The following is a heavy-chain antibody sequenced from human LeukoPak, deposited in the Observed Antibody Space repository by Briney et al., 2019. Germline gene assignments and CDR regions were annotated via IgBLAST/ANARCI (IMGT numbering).Heavy chain of an antibody. V-gene: IGHV3-48*03. CDR3: ARDPVAAIGY. CDR1: GFTFSSYE. Sequence: GGSLRLSCAASGFTFSSYEMNWVRQAPGEGLEWVSYISSSGSTIYYADSVKGRFTISRDNAKNSLYLQMNSLRAEDTAVYYCARDPVAAIGYWGQGTLVTVSS. J-gene: IGHJ4*02. CDR2: ISSSGSTI. D-gene: IGHD2-15*01.